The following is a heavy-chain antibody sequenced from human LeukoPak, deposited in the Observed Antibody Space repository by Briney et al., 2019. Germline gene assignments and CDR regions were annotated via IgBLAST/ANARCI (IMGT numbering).Heavy chain of an antibody. CDR2: ISSSSSYT. CDR1: GFTFSDYY. V-gene: IGHV3-11*06. CDR3: ASRGYSYGPPDY. J-gene: IGHJ4*02. D-gene: IGHD5-18*01. Sequence: GGPLRLSCAASGFTFSDYYMSWIRQAPGKGLEWVSYISSSSSYTNYADSVKGRFTISRDNAKNSLYLQMNSLRAEDTAVYYSASRGYSYGPPDYWGQGTLVTVSS.